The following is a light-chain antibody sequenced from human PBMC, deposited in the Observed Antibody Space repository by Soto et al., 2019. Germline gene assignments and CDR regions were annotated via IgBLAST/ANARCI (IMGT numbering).Light chain of an antibody. J-gene: IGLJ1*01. CDR2: DVS. Sequence: QSVLTQPRSVSGSPGQSVTISCSGTSTDIGGYNYVSWYQQHPGKAPKLMIYDVSKRPSGVPDRFSGSKSGSTASLTISGLQTDDEADYYYCSYAGRYTYVFGTGTKVTVL. V-gene: IGLV2-11*01. CDR3: CSYAGRYTYV. CDR1: STDIGGYNY.